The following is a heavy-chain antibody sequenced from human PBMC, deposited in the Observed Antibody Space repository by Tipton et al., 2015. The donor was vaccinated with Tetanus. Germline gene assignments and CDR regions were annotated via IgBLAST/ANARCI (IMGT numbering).Heavy chain of an antibody. V-gene: IGHV4-4*07. CDR1: GGSLNTFY. CDR3: ARDFRERSGTYYSYYYTMDV. Sequence: TLSLTCTVSGGSLNTFYWNWIRQPAGKGLEWIGRVYSSGSTNYNPSLKSRVTMPIDAPKNQFSLELTSVTAADTAVYYCARDFRERSGTYYSYYYTMDVWGQGTTVTVSS. CDR2: VYSSGST. J-gene: IGHJ6*02. D-gene: IGHD1-26*01.